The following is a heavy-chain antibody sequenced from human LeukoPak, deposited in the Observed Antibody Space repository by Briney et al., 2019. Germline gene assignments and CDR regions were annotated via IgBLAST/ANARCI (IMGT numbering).Heavy chain of an antibody. V-gene: IGHV4-61*02. D-gene: IGHD5-24*01. CDR1: GGSISSGSFY. J-gene: IGHJ4*02. Sequence: SETLSLTCTVSGGSISSGSFYWSWIRQPAGEGLEWIGRIYTSGSTNYNPSLKSRVTISVDTSKNQFSLKLSSVTAADTAVYYCARLGGDGYNWDYFDYWGQGTLVTVSS. CDR2: IYTSGST. CDR3: ARLGGDGYNWDYFDY.